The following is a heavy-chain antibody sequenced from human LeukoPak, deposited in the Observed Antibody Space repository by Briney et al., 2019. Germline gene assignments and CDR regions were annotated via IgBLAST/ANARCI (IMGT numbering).Heavy chain of an antibody. J-gene: IGHJ4*02. V-gene: IGHV3-23*01. D-gene: IGHD3-22*01. CDR3: AKDQKRRITMIVVVIRYFDY. CDR1: GFTFSSYA. CDR2: ISSSGGRT. Sequence: PGGSLRLSCAASGFTFSSYAMSWVRQAPGKGLEWVSAISSSGGRTYYADSVKGRFTISRDNSKNTLYLQMTRLKAEDTAVYYCAKDQKRRITMIVVVIRYFDYWGQGTLVTVSS.